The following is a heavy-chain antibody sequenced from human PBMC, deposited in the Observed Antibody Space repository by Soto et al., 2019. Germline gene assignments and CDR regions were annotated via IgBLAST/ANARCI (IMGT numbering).Heavy chain of an antibody. Sequence: KPSETLSLTCTVSGGSISSYYWSWIRQPPGKGLEWIGYIYYSGSTNYNPSLKSRVTISVDTSKNQFSLKLSSVTAADTAVYYCARVGNVDSVLPKRNAFDIWGQGTMVTVSS. J-gene: IGHJ3*02. CDR2: IYYSGST. CDR1: GGSISSYY. CDR3: ARVGNVDSVLPKRNAFDI. V-gene: IGHV4-59*01. D-gene: IGHD5-18*01.